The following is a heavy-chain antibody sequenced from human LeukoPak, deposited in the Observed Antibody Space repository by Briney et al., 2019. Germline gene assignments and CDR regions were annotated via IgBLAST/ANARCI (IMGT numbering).Heavy chain of an antibody. D-gene: IGHD3-10*01. Sequence: GGSLRLSCAASGFTFSSYAMSWVRQAPGKGLEWVSAISGSGGSTYYADSVKGRFTISRDNSKNTLYLQMNSLRAEDTAVYYCARDRIYGSGSYGLDYWGQGTLVTVSS. V-gene: IGHV3-23*01. CDR3: ARDRIYGSGSYGLDY. J-gene: IGHJ4*02. CDR2: ISGSGGST. CDR1: GFTFSSYA.